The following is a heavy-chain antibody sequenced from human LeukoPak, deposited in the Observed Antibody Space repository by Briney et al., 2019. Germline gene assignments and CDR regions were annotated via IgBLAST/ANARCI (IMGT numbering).Heavy chain of an antibody. CDR2: FDPEDGET. CDR3: ARAPHRALHYYMDV. J-gene: IGHJ6*03. V-gene: IGHV1-24*01. CDR1: GYTLTELS. Sequence: ASVKVSCKVSGYTLTELSMHWVRQAPGKGLEWMGGFDPEDGETIYAQKFQGRVTITADKSTSTAYMELSSLRSEDTAVYYCARAPHRALHYYMDVWGKGTTVTVSS.